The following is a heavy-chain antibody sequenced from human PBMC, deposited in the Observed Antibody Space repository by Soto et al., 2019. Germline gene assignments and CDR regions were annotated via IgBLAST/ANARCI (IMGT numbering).Heavy chain of an antibody. D-gene: IGHD6-13*01. V-gene: IGHV3-74*01. CDR1: GFTFSSYW. CDR2: INSDGSRT. CDR3: ARVLTGSWNWFDP. Sequence: EVQLVESGGGLVQPGASLRLSCAASGFTFSSYWMHWVRQAPGKGLVWVSRINSDGSRTNYADSVKGRFTVSRDNAKNTQYLQMNRLRAKDTTVYYCARVLTGSWNWFDPWGQGTLVTVSS. J-gene: IGHJ5*02.